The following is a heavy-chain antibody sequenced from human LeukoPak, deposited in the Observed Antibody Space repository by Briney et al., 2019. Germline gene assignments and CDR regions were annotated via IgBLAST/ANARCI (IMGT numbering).Heavy chain of an antibody. CDR1: GGSISSSSYY. Sequence: PSETLSLTCTVSGGSISSSSYYWGWIRRLPGKGLEWIGNIYYSGSTYYNPSLESRVTMSLDTSKNRFSLKLSSVTAADTAVYYCARDENGYVWGSFRAWGQGTLVTVSS. D-gene: IGHD3-16*02. CDR2: IYYSGST. J-gene: IGHJ5*02. CDR3: ARDENGYVWGSFRA. V-gene: IGHV4-39*07.